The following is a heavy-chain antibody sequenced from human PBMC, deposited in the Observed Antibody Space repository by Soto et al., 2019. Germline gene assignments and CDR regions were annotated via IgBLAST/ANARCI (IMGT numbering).Heavy chain of an antibody. Sequence: QVQLQESGPGLVKPSQTLSLTCTVSGGSISNADYYWSWVRQPPGKGLEWIGYIYYSGSSFFNPSLKGRVTMSKGTSKKQFSLRLTSVTAADTAVYYCARAIVVTVGGMDVWGRGTTVTVSS. D-gene: IGHD5-12*01. J-gene: IGHJ6*02. CDR3: ARAIVVTVGGMDV. CDR1: GGSISNADYY. CDR2: IYYSGSS. V-gene: IGHV4-30-4*01.